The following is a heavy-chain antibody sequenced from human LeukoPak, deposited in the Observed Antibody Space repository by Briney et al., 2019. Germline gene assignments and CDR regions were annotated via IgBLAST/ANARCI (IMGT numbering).Heavy chain of an antibody. CDR3: AKSPYYGSGSYQVY. CDR2: MYSDGNT. CDR1: EFNVNNNY. D-gene: IGHD3-10*01. J-gene: IGHJ4*02. Sequence: GSLRLSCAVSEFNVNNNYMSWVRQAPGKGLEWLSVMYSDGNTFYAGSVKGRFPVSRDNSKNTLYLQMNSLRAEDTAVYYCAKSPYYGSGSYQVYWGQGTLVTVSS. V-gene: IGHV3-66*01.